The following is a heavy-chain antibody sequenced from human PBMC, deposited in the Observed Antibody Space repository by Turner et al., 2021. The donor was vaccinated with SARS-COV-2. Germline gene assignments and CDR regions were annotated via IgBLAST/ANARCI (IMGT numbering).Heavy chain of an antibody. CDR1: GFTVSSNY. J-gene: IGHJ4*02. CDR2: IYSGGST. V-gene: IGHV3-53*04. Sequence: EVQLVESGGGLVQSGGPLKLSCAASGFTVSSNYMSWVRQAPGKGLEWVSVIYSGGSTFYADSVKGRFTISRHNSKNTLYLQMNSLRAEDTAVYYCARDYGEFFFDYWGQGTLVTVSS. CDR3: ARDYGEFFFDY. D-gene: IGHD3-10*01.